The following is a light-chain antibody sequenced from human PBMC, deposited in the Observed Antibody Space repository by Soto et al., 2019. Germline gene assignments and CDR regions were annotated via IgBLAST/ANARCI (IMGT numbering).Light chain of an antibody. CDR3: QQHSSSPPCT. CDR1: QSVSSY. CDR2: DAS. Sequence: VVTQSLVTLSLSPGERATLSCRASQSVSSYLAWYQQKPGQAPRLLIYDASSRATGIPARFSGSGSGTDFTLTISRLEPEDSAVYYCQQHSSSPPCTFGQGTKVDIK. V-gene: IGKV3-11*01. J-gene: IGKJ1*01.